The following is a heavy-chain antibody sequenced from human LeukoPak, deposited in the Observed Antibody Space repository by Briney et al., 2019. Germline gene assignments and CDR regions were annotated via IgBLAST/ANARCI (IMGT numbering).Heavy chain of an antibody. CDR2: IYYSGST. J-gene: IGHJ5*02. CDR3: ARVQDYDILTGYHNWFDP. V-gene: IGHV4-31*03. Sequence: SQTLSLTCTVSGGSISSGGYYWSWIRQHPGKGLEWIGYIYYSGSTYYNPSLNSRVTISVDTSKNQFSLKLSSVTAADTAVYYCARVQDYDILTGYHNWFDPWGQGTLVTVSS. D-gene: IGHD3-9*01. CDR1: GGSISSGGYY.